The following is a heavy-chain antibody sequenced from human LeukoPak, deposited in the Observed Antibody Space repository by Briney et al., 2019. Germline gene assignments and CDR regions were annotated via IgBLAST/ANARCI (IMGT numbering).Heavy chain of an antibody. J-gene: IGHJ4*02. CDR1: GGTFSNYA. D-gene: IGHD3-16*01. CDR2: IIPLFGTA. Sequence: ASVKVSCKASGGTFSNYAISWVRQAPGQGLEWMGGIIPLFGTANYAQKFQGRVTITADESTGTAYMELSSLRSEDTAVYYCARDGGDRFFDYWGQGTLVTVSS. CDR3: ARDGGDRFFDY. V-gene: IGHV1-69*13.